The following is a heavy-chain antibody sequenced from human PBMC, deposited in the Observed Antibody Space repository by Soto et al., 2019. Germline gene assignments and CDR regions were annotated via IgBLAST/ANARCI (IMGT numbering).Heavy chain of an antibody. CDR2: IYYSGST. D-gene: IGHD4-17*01. Sequence: NPSETLSLTCTVSGCSISSGDYYWSWIRQPPGKGLEWIGYIYYSGSTYYNPSLKSRVSISVDTSKNQFSLKLSSVTAADTAVYYCARWTDYGDFRRAFDIWGQGTMVTVSS. CDR3: ARWTDYGDFRRAFDI. CDR1: GCSISSGDYY. V-gene: IGHV4-30-4*01. J-gene: IGHJ3*02.